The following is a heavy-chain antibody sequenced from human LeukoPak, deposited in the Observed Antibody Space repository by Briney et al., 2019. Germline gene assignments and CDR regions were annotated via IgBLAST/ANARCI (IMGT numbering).Heavy chain of an antibody. V-gene: IGHV4-38-2*02. CDR2: IYHSGST. J-gene: IGHJ4*02. D-gene: IGHD3-22*01. Sequence: SETLSLTCTVSGYSISSGYYWGWIRQPPGKGLEWIGSIYHSGSTYYSPSLKSRVTISVDTSKNQFSLKLSSVTAADTAVYYCAKDWDDSSGYYYLPISPFDYWGQGTLVTVSS. CDR1: GYSISSGYY. CDR3: AKDWDDSSGYYYLPISPFDY.